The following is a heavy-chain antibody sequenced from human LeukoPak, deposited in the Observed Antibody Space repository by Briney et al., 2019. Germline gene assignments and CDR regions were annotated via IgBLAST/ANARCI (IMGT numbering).Heavy chain of an antibody. J-gene: IGHJ4*02. Sequence: GSVKVSCKVSGYTLTESSMHWVRQAPGKGLEWMGGFDPEDGETIYAQKFQGRVTMTEDTSTDTAYMELSSLRSEDAAVYYCATPPYCSSTSCHDYWGQGTLVTVSS. CDR3: ATPPYCSSTSCHDY. CDR1: GYTLTESS. D-gene: IGHD2-2*01. V-gene: IGHV1-24*01. CDR2: FDPEDGET.